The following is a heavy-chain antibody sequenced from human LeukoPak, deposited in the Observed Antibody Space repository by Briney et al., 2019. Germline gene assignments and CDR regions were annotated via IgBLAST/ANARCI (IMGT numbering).Heavy chain of an antibody. Sequence: SETLSLTCTVSGGFVSSNYWSWIRQPPGKGLEWIGFIYYSGSTNYNPSLRSRVTIAVDTSKNQFSLRLSSVTAADTAVYYCARDRGSGGGFDFWGQGTLVTVSS. V-gene: IGHV4-59*02. CDR1: GGFVSSNY. D-gene: IGHD3-10*01. J-gene: IGHJ4*02. CDR3: ARDRGSGGGFDF. CDR2: IYYSGST.